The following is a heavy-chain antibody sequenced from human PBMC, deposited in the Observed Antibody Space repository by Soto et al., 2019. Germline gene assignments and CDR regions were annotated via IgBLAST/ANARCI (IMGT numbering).Heavy chain of an antibody. CDR1: GDSISNLDYF. D-gene: IGHD7-27*01. CDR3: ARGRYCLTGRCFPNWFDS. J-gene: IGHJ5*01. CDR2: IYKSATT. Sequence: SETLSLTCSVSGDSISNLDYFWAWIRQPPGQALEYIGYIYKSATTYYNPSFESRAAISVDTSKSQFSLNVTSVTAADTAVYFCARGRYCLTGRCFPNWFDSWGQGALVTVSS. V-gene: IGHV4-30-4*01.